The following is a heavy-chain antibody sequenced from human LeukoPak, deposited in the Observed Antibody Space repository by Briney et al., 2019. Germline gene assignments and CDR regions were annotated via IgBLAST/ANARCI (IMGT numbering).Heavy chain of an antibody. CDR3: ARGPPSTRYCSSTSCYLVY. CDR2: IKQDGSEK. CDR1: GFTFSSYW. V-gene: IGHV3-7*03. Sequence: GGSLRLSCAASGFTFSSYWMSWVRQAPGKGLEWVANIKQDGSEKYYVDSVKGRFTISRDNAKSSLYLQMNSLRAEDTAVYYCARGPPSTRYCSSTSCYLVYWGQGTLVTVSS. J-gene: IGHJ4*02. D-gene: IGHD2-2*01.